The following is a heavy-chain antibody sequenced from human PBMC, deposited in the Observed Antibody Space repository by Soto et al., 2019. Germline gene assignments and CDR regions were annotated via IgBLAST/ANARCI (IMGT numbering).Heavy chain of an antibody. V-gene: IGHV1-69*01. D-gene: IGHD6-13*01. CDR1: GGTFSSYA. Sequence: QVQLVQSGAEVKKPGSPVKVSCKASGGTFSSYAISWVRQAPGQGLEWMGGIIPIFGTANYAQKFQGRVTITADESTSTAYMELSSLRSEDTAVYYCARDLSSAGTSVGLYFDYWGQGTLVTVSS. J-gene: IGHJ4*02. CDR2: IIPIFGTA. CDR3: ARDLSSAGTSVGLYFDY.